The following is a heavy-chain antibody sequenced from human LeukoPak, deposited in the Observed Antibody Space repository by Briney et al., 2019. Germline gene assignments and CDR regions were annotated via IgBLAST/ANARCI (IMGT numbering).Heavy chain of an antibody. CDR2: INSDGSSI. J-gene: IGHJ4*02. CDR3: VKDRGEYDTSGYYYDY. D-gene: IGHD3-22*01. CDR1: GFNFSSYW. Sequence: GGSLRLSCAASGFNFSSYWMHWVRQAPGKGLVWVSRINSDGSSITYADSVKGRFTLSRDNAKNKLYLQMNSLRAEDTAVYYCVKDRGEYDTSGYYYDYWGQGTLVTVSS. V-gene: IGHV3-74*03.